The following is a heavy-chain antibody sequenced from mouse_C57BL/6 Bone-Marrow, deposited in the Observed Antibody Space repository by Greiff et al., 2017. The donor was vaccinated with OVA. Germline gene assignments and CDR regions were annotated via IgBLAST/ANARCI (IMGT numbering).Heavy chain of an antibody. CDR2: IYPGSGST. CDR1: GYTFTSYW. Sequence: QVQLQQSGAELVKPGASVKMSCKASGYTFTSYWITWVKQRPGQGLEWIGDIYPGSGSTNYNEKFKSKATLTVDTSSSTAYMQLSSLTSEDSAVYYCASSLSPYYGSSAWFAYWGQGTLVTVSA. CDR3: ASSLSPYYGSSAWFAY. J-gene: IGHJ3*01. D-gene: IGHD1-1*01. V-gene: IGHV1-55*01.